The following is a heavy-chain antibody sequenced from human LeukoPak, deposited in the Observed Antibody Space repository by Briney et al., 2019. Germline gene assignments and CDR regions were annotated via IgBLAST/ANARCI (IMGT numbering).Heavy chain of an antibody. D-gene: IGHD2-15*01. J-gene: IGHJ4*02. V-gene: IGHV3-23*01. CDR3: AKGVGLVVVAATPDY. Sequence: GGSLRLSCAAYGFTFTSYGMSWVRRAPGKGLEWVSAISGSGGSTYYADSVKGRFTISRDNSKNTLYLQMNSLRAEDTAVYYCAKGVGLVVVAATPDYWGQGTLVTVSS. CDR1: GFTFTSYG. CDR2: ISGSGGST.